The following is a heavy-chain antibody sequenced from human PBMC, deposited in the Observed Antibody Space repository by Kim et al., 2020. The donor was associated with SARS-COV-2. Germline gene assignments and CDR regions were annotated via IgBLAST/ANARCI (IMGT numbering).Heavy chain of an antibody. CDR3: ARGRYGSKHGSPVNYYGMDV. Sequence: ASVKVSCKASGYTFTSYDINWVRQATGQGLEWMGWMNPNSGNTGYAQKVQGRVTMTRNTSISTAYMELSSLRSEDTAVDYCARGRYGSKHGSPVNYYGMDVWGQGTTVTVSS. CDR1: GYTFTSYD. J-gene: IGHJ6*02. V-gene: IGHV1-8*01. D-gene: IGHD3-10*01. CDR2: MNPNSGNT.